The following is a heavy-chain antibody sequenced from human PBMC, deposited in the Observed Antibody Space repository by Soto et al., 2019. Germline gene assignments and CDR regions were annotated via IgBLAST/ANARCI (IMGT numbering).Heavy chain of an antibody. CDR3: ASDRTDSGDYTNGLDP. J-gene: IGHJ5*02. CDR1: GGTFGSDA. CDR2: IIPIFGTT. Sequence: QVHLMQSGAEVKKPGSSVKVSCKASGGTFGSDAITWVRQAPGQGLEGVGRIIPIFGTTNYAQNLQGRVTISADKSTLTSYMELHSLRSDDTALYYCASDRTDSGDYTNGLDPWGQGTQVTVSS. V-gene: IGHV1-69*06. D-gene: IGHD2-21*02.